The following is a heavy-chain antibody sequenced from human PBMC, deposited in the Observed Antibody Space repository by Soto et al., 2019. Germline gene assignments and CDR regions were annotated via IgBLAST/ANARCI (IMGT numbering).Heavy chain of an antibody. D-gene: IGHD3-22*01. CDR3: ASDMIVVVRAFQH. CDR2: ISYDGSNK. V-gene: IGHV3-30-3*01. J-gene: IGHJ1*01. Sequence: WGSLRLSCAASGFTFSSYAMHWVRQAPGKGLEWVAVISYDGSNKYYADSVKGRFTISRDNSKNTLYLQMNSLRAEDTAVYYCASDMIVVVRAFQHWGQGTLVTVSS. CDR1: GFTFSSYA.